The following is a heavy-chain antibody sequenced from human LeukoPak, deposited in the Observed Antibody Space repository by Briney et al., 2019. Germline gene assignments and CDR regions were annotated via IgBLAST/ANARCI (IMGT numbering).Heavy chain of an antibody. D-gene: IGHD3-22*01. J-gene: IGHJ3*02. CDR2: IYYSGST. CDR1: GGSISSYY. Sequence: SETLSLTCAASGGSISSYYWSWVRQPPGKGLEWIGYIYYSGSTTYNPSLKSRVTTSVDTSSNQFSLKLSYVTTAETAVFYCARDGVNYYDSSPGAFDNWGQGTMVTVSS. CDR3: ARDGVNYYDSSPGAFDN. V-gene: IGHV4-59*01.